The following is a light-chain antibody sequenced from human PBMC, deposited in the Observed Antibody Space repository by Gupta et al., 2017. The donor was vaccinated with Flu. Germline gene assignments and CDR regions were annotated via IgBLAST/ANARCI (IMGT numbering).Light chain of an antibody. V-gene: IGLV2-14*03. J-gene: IGLJ2*01. CDR3: TSYTSSSTLVA. CDR1: SSDVGGYNY. Sequence: ITIPCTGTSSDVGGYNYVSRYQQHPGKAPKLMIYDVSNRPSGVSQRFSGSKSGNTASLTISGLQAEDEADYYCTSYTSSSTLVAFGGGTRLTVL. CDR2: DVS.